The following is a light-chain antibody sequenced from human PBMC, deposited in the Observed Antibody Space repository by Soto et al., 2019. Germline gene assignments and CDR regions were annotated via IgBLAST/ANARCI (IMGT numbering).Light chain of an antibody. Sequence: QSARTQPPSASGSPGQSVTISCTGKNSDVGSYNYVSWYQQHPGKAPKLMIFEVSKRPSGVPDRFSGSKSGNTASLTVSGLQAEDEADYYCSSYAGTNTRYLFGTGTEVTVL. CDR3: SSYAGTNTRYL. CDR2: EVS. J-gene: IGLJ1*01. V-gene: IGLV2-8*01. CDR1: NSDVGSYNY.